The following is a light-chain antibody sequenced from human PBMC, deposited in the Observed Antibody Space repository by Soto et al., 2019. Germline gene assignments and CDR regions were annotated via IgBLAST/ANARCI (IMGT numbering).Light chain of an antibody. V-gene: IGKV3-20*01. CDR3: QQYIRWPLT. J-gene: IGKJ4*01. CDR1: ETVSRNY. CDR2: GAT. Sequence: DIVLTQFPGTLSLSPGERATLSCRASETVSRNYIAWYQQNPGQGPRLLIYGATNRAAGIPDRFSGSGSGTEFTRAVSSLQSEDYAVYLCQQYIRWPLTFGGGTKVEIK.